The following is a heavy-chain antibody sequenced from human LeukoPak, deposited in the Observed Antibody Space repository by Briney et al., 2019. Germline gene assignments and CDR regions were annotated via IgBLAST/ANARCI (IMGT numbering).Heavy chain of an antibody. CDR3: ARVGGPYSFDY. CDR1: GFTFTTYW. J-gene: IGHJ4*02. Sequence: GGSLRLSCAASGFTFTTYWMSWVRQAPGKGLEWVANIQQDGTEKYYVDSVKGRFTVSRDNAKNSLYPQMNSLRADDTAVYYCARVGGPYSFDYWGQGTLVTVSS. D-gene: IGHD3-10*01. V-gene: IGHV3-7*01. CDR2: IQQDGTEK.